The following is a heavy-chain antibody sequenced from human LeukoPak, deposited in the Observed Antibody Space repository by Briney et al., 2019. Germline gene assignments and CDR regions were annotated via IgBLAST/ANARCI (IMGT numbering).Heavy chain of an antibody. V-gene: IGHV1-69*13. Sequence: GASVKVSCKASGGTFSSYAISWVRQAPGQGLEWMGGIIPIFGTANYAQKFQGRVTITADESTSTAYMELSSLRSEDTAVYYCVRRYCSGGSCYFDYWGQGTLVTVSS. D-gene: IGHD2-15*01. CDR3: VRRYCSGGSCYFDY. CDR1: GGTFSSYA. J-gene: IGHJ4*02. CDR2: IIPIFGTA.